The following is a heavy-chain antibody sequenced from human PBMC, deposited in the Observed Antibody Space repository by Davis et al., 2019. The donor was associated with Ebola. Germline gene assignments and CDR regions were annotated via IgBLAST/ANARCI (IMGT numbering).Heavy chain of an antibody. CDR1: GFTFSTAW. J-gene: IGHJ4*02. V-gene: IGHV3-15*01. Sequence: GGSLRLSCAASGFTFSTAWMSWVRQAPGKGLEGVGRIKGKTDGGTTDYAAPVKGRFTISRDDSKNTLYLQMNSLKTEDTAVYYCTTDGRSGWYVGYWGQGTLVTVSS. CDR3: TTDGRSGWYVGY. CDR2: IKGKTDGGTT. D-gene: IGHD6-19*01.